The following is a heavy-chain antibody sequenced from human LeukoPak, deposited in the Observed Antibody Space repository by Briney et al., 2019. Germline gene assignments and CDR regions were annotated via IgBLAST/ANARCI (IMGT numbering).Heavy chain of an antibody. D-gene: IGHD5-24*01. Sequence: PGRSLRLSSAASGFTVSRNYMSWVRQAPGKGLESVSVIYIDGNTYYADSVRGRFTISRDNSKNTVYLQMTSLRAEYTAVYYCARGDGYNFFDSWGQGTLVTVSS. J-gene: IGHJ4*02. V-gene: IGHV3-66*01. CDR1: GFTVSRNY. CDR3: ARGDGYNFFDS. CDR2: IYIDGNT.